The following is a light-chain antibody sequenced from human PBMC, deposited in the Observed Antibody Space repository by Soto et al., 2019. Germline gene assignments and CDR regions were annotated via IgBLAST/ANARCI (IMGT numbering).Light chain of an antibody. CDR2: EVT. CDR1: SSDVGAYNY. V-gene: IGLV2-14*01. CDR3: SSKRDSSTLFV. J-gene: IGLJ1*01. Sequence: QSVLAQPAPVSGSPGQSITISCPGTSSDVGAYNYVSWYQHHPGKVPKLLIYEVTNRPSGVSDRFSGSKSGNTASLTISGLQADDEADYYCSSKRDSSTLFVFGTGTKVTVL.